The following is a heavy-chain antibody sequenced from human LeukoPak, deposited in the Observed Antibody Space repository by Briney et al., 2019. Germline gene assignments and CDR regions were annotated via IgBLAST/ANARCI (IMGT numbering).Heavy chain of an antibody. Sequence: GGSLRLSCAASGFTFSNYGMSWVRQAPGKGLEWVGFIRSKAYGGTTEYAASVKGRFTISRDDSKSIAYLQMNSLKTEDTAVYYCTRITAVAGNPYYYYGMDVWGQGTTVTVSS. V-gene: IGHV3-49*04. CDR1: GFTFSNYG. CDR3: TRITAVAGNPYYYYGMDV. CDR2: IRSKAYGGTT. J-gene: IGHJ6*02. D-gene: IGHD6-19*01.